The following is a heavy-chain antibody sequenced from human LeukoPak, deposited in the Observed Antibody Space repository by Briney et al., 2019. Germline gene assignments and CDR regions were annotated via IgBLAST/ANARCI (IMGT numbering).Heavy chain of an antibody. D-gene: IGHD6-19*01. CDR3: ARQAYSSGWFFDY. V-gene: IGHV5-51*01. J-gene: IGHJ4*02. Sequence: GESLKISCKGSGYSFTTYWISWVRQMPGKGLEWMGIIYPGDSDTRYSPSFQGQVTISADKSISTAYLQWSSLKASDTAMYYCARQAYSSGWFFDYWGQGTLVTVSS. CDR1: GYSFTTYW. CDR2: IYPGDSDT.